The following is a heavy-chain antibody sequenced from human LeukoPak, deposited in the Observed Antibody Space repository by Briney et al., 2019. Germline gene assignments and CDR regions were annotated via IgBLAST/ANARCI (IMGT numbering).Heavy chain of an antibody. V-gene: IGHV3-23*01. CDR1: GFTFSSYA. D-gene: IGHD6-19*01. CDR2: IDASGGST. CDR3: AKGSGSGWYGWFAP. Sequence: GGSLRLSCAASGFTFSSYAMTWVRQAPGKGLEWVSSIDASGGSTYYADSVKGRFTISRGNSKNTFFLQMNTLRAADTAVYYCAKGSGSGWYGWFAPWGQGTLVTVSS. J-gene: IGHJ5*02.